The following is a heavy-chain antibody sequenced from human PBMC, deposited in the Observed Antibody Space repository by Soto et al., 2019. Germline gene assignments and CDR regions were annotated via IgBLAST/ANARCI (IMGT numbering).Heavy chain of an antibody. V-gene: IGHV3-23*01. CDR1: GFIFSSYA. Sequence: GGSLRLSCAASGFIFSSYAMTWVRLAPGTGLEWVSAISGSGGSTYYVDSVKGRFTISRDNSKNTLYLQMNGLRAEDTAVYFCARGGVAVAAFPRYFDYWGQGTLVTVSS. D-gene: IGHD6-19*01. J-gene: IGHJ4*02. CDR2: ISGSGGST. CDR3: ARGGVAVAAFPRYFDY.